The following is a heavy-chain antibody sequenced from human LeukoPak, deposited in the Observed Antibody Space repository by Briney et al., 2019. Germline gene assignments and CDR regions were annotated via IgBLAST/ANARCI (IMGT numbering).Heavy chain of an antibody. CDR3: ARFPPGIAVAGHDDY. D-gene: IGHD6-19*01. V-gene: IGHV4-61*01. CDR1: GASVSSGSYY. Sequence: SETLSLTCTVSGASVSSGSYYWSWIRQPPGKGLEWIGYMYYSGSTNYNPSLKSRVTISVDTSKNQFSLKLSSVTAADTAVYYCARFPPGIAVAGHDDYWGQGTLVIVSS. J-gene: IGHJ4*02. CDR2: MYYSGST.